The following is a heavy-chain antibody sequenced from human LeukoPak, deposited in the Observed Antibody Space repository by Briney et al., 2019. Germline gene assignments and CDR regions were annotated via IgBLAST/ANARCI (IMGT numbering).Heavy chain of an antibody. CDR3: ASETGMDTAMVKVGFDY. CDR2: IIPIFGTA. CDR1: GYTFTSYY. V-gene: IGHV1-69*13. Sequence: SVKVSCKASGYTFTSYYMHWVRQAPGQGLEWMGGIIPIFGTANYAQKFQGRVTITADESTSTAYMELSSLRSEDTAVYYCASETGMDTAMVKVGFDYWGQGTLVTVSS. D-gene: IGHD5-18*01. J-gene: IGHJ4*02.